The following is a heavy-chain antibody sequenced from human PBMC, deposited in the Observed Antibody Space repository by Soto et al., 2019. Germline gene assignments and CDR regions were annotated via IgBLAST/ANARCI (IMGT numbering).Heavy chain of an antibody. Sequence: GGSLRLSCAASGFTFSSYAMHWVRQAPGKGLEWVAVISYDGSNKYYADSVKGRFTISRDNSKNTLYLQMNSLRAEDTAVYYWARGAPAGTGGGYYYYGMDVWGQGTTVTVSS. J-gene: IGHJ6*02. V-gene: IGHV3-30-3*01. CDR1: GFTFSSYA. D-gene: IGHD6-13*01. CDR2: ISYDGSNK. CDR3: ARGAPAGTGGGYYYYGMDV.